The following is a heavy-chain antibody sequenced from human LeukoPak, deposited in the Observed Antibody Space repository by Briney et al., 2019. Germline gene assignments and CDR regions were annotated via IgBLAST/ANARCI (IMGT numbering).Heavy chain of an antibody. CDR2: IYYSGST. Sequence: SETLSLTCTVSGGSISSSSYYWVWIRQPPGKGLEWIGSIYYSGSTYYNPSLKSRVTISVDTSKNQFSLKLSSVTAADTAVYYSARHGEGPYGSGSYQDYWGQGTLVTVSS. CDR3: ARHGEGPYGSGSYQDY. J-gene: IGHJ4*02. V-gene: IGHV4-39*01. D-gene: IGHD3-10*01. CDR1: GGSISSSSYY.